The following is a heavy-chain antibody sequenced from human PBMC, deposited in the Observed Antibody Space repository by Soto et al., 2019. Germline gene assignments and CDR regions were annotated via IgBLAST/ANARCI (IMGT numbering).Heavy chain of an antibody. CDR3: ARIVPAAIPVSDWFDP. Sequence: SETLSLTCAVSGGSISSGGYSWSWIRQPPGKGLEWIGYIYHSGSTYYNPSLKSRVTISVDRSKNQFSLKLSSVTAADTAVYYCARIVPAAIPVSDWFDPWGQGTLVTVSS. J-gene: IGHJ5*02. CDR1: GGSISSGGYS. V-gene: IGHV4-30-2*01. CDR2: IYHSGST. D-gene: IGHD2-2*02.